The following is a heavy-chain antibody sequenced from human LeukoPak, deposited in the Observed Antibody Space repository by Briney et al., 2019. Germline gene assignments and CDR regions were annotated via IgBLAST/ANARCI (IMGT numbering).Heavy chain of an antibody. CDR1: GFTLSSYW. CDR2: ISGSGGST. V-gene: IGHV3-23*01. CDR3: AKDYYGSGSHYFDY. J-gene: IGHJ4*02. D-gene: IGHD3-10*01. Sequence: PGGSLRLSCAVSGFTLSSYWVNWVRQAPGKGLEWVSGISGSGGSTYYADSVKGRFTISRDNSKNTLYLQMNSLRAEDTAVYYCAKDYYGSGSHYFDYWGQGTLVTVSS.